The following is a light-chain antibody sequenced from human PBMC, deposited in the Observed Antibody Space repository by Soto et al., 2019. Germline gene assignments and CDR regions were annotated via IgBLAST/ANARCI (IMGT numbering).Light chain of an antibody. Sequence: QSVLTQPASVSGSPGQSITLSCTGTSSDVGSYNLVSWYQQHPGKAPKLMIYEVSKPPSGVSNRFSGSKSGNTASLTISGLQAEDEADYYCCSYAGSSTWVFGGGTKVTVL. CDR1: SSDVGSYNL. CDR2: EVS. V-gene: IGLV2-23*02. J-gene: IGLJ3*02. CDR3: CSYAGSSTWV.